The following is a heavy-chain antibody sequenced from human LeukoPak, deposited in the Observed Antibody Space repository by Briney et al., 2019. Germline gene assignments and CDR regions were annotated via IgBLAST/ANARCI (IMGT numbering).Heavy chain of an antibody. V-gene: IGHV3-21*01. CDR1: GVTFSSYGSYS. CDR3: ARGYDSSGYYPGALDY. D-gene: IGHD3-22*01. J-gene: IGHJ4*02. Sequence: GGSLRLSCAASGVTFSSYGSYSMNWVRQAPGKGLEWVSSISVRSSHIYYVDSVKGRFTISRDNAKNSLYLQMTSLRADDPAVYSCARGYDSSGYYPGALDYWGQGTLVTVSS. CDR2: ISVRSSHI.